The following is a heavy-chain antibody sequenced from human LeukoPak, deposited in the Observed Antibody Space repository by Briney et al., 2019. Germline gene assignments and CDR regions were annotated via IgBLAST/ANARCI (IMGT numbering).Heavy chain of an antibody. J-gene: IGHJ4*02. V-gene: IGHV4-34*01. CDR2: INHSGST. Sequence: SETLSLTCAVYGGSFSGYYWSWIRQPPGKGLEWIGEINHSGSTNYNPSLKSRVTISVDTSKNQFSLKLSSVTAADTAVYYCARGGGSVTTVTRTLDYWGQGTLVTVSS. CDR1: GGSFSGYY. D-gene: IGHD4-17*01. CDR3: ARGGGSVTTVTRTLDY.